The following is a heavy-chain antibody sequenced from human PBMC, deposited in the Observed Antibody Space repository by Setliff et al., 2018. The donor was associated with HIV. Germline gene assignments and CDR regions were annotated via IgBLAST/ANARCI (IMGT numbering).Heavy chain of an antibody. J-gene: IGHJ6*03. CDR1: GYTFTGYY. D-gene: IGHD3-22*01. Sequence: ASVKVSCKASGYTFTGYYMHWVRRATGQGLEWMGWMNPNTGVAGYALKFQGRVTMTRDTSISTAYMQLSSLRSDDTAVYYCARGRNYDSSGYGDYYYMDVWGKGTTVTVSS. CDR3: ARGRNYDSSGYGDYYYMDV. CDR2: MNPNTGVA. V-gene: IGHV1-2*02.